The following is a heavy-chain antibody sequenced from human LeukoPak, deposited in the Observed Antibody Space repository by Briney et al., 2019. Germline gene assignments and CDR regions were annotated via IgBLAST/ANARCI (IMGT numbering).Heavy chain of an antibody. CDR1: GYTFTGYY. J-gene: IGHJ3*02. D-gene: IGHD3-10*01. V-gene: IGHV1-2*02. Sequence: ASVKVSCKASGYTFTGYYMHWVRQAPGQGLEWMGWINPNSGGTNYAQKFQGRVIMTRDTSISTAYMELSRLRSDDTAVYYCARGPVLLWFGEPGRFDIWGQGTMVTVSS. CDR2: INPNSGGT. CDR3: ARGPVLLWFGEPGRFDI.